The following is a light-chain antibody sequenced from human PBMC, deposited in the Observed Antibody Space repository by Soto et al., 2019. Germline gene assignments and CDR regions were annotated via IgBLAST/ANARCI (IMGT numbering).Light chain of an antibody. J-gene: IGLJ2*01. CDR3: NSYAGSNGVV. CDR1: SSDVGVYNY. V-gene: IGLV2-8*01. Sequence: QSALTQPPSASGSPGQSVTISCTGTSSDVGVYNYVSWYQHHPGKAPKVMIYEVSKRPSGVPDRFSGSKSGNTASLTVSGLQTEDEADYYCNSYAGSNGVVFGGGTKLTVL. CDR2: EVS.